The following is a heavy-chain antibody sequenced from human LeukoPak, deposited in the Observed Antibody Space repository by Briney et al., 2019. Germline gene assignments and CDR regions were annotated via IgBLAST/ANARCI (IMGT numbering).Heavy chain of an antibody. V-gene: IGHV3-33*08. CDR1: GFTFSDYY. D-gene: IGHD3-10*01. J-gene: IGHJ4*02. Sequence: GGSLRLSCAASGFTFSDYYMSWIRRAPGKGLEWVAVIWSDGSNKYYADSVKGRFTISRDNSRKTLYLQMNSLRVEDTAVYYCVRASGSFDHWGQGTLVTVSS. CDR3: VRASGSFDH. CDR2: IWSDGSNK.